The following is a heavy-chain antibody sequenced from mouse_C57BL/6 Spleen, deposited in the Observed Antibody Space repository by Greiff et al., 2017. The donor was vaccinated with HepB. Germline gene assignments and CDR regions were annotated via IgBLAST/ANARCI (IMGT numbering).Heavy chain of an antibody. CDR1: GYTFTSDW. Sequence: QVQLQQPGAELVKPGASVKMSCKASGYTFTSDWITWVKQRPGQGLEWIGDIYPGSGSTNYNEKFKSKARLTVDTSSSTAYMQLSSLTSEDSAVYYCARGEAYDAPGYWGQGTSVTVSS. J-gene: IGHJ4*01. D-gene: IGHD2-3*01. CDR2: IYPGSGST. V-gene: IGHV1-55*01. CDR3: ARGEAYDAPGY.